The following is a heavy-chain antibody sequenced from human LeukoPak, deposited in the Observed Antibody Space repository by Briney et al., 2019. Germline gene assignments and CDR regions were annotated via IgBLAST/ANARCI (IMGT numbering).Heavy chain of an antibody. CDR1: EFTFSSYW. Sequence: GGSLRLSCAASEFTFSSYWMSWVRQAPGKGLEWVANINQDGSEKYYVDSVKGRFTISRDNAKNSLYLQMNSLRAEDTAVYYCARVLSFGSGWYGYYYYYMDVWGKGTTVTISS. CDR2: INQDGSEK. CDR3: ARVLSFGSGWYGYYYYYMDV. J-gene: IGHJ6*03. V-gene: IGHV3-7*01. D-gene: IGHD6-19*01.